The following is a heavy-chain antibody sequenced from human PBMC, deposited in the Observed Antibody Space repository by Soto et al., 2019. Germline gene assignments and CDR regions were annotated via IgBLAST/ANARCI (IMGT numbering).Heavy chain of an antibody. CDR2: INHSGST. CDR3: VRGADSSGWIDY. D-gene: IGHD6-19*01. J-gene: IGHJ4*02. V-gene: IGHV4-34*01. Sequence: QVQLQQWGAGLLKPSETLSLTCAVYGGSFSGYYWSWIRQPPGKGLEWIGEINHSGSTNYNPSLKSRVTISVDTSKNQFSLKLSSVTAADTAVYYCVRGADSSGWIDYWGQGTLVTVSS. CDR1: GGSFSGYY.